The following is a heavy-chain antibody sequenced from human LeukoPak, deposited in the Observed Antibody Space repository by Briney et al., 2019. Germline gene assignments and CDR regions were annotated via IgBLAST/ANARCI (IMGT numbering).Heavy chain of an antibody. Sequence: ASETLSLTCTVSGDSMSSYYWTWIRQPPGKELEWIGSISYSGSTNYNPSLKSRVTMSIDTSKNQFSLKLNSVTAADTAVYYCARSGLVRGVSTWGQGTLVTVPS. CDR3: ARSGLVRGVST. CDR1: GDSMSSYY. J-gene: IGHJ4*02. CDR2: ISYSGST. D-gene: IGHD3-10*01. V-gene: IGHV4-59*01.